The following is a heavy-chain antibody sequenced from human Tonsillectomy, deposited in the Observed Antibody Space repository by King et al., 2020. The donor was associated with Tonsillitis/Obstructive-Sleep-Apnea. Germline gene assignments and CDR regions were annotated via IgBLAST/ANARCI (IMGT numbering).Heavy chain of an antibody. J-gene: IGHJ4*02. V-gene: IGHV3-21*01. CDR3: ARDRRSSTSCYGY. D-gene: IGHD2-2*01. Sequence: VQLVESGGGLVKPGGSLRLSCAASGFTFSSYSMNLFRQAPGRGLEWGSFISSSSSYLYYADSVKGRFTISRDNAKNSLYLQMNSLRAEDTAVYYCARDRRSSTSCYGYWGQGTLVTVSS. CDR2: ISSSSSYL. CDR1: GFTFSSYS.